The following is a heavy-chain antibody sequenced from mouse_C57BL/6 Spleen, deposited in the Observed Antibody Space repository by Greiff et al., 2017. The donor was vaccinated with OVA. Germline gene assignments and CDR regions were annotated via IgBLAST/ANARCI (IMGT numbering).Heavy chain of an antibody. CDR3: ASWWGMICGGFAY. Sequence: VQLQQSVPELVRPGASVKLSCTASGFNITNTYMHWVKQRPEQGLEWIGRIDPANGNTKYAPKFQGKATITADTSSNTAYLELSSLTSEDTAVYFCASWWGMICGGFAYWGQGTLVTVSA. D-gene: IGHD1-1*02. V-gene: IGHV14-3*01. J-gene: IGHJ3*01. CDR2: IDPANGNT. CDR1: GFNITNTY.